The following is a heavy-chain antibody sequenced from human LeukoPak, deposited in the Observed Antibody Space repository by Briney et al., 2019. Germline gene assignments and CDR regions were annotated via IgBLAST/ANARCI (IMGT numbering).Heavy chain of an antibody. J-gene: IGHJ1*01. CDR2: IYDSGSA. CDR3: ARGDGETEEYFQH. V-gene: IGHV4-59*01. D-gene: IGHD5-24*01. Sequence: SETLSLTCTVSGGSISSYQWSWIRQPPGKGLEWIGNIYDSGSANYNPSLKSRVVISVDTSKNQFSLNLTPVTAADTAVYYCARGDGETEEYFQHWGQGTLVTVSS. CDR1: GGSISSYQ.